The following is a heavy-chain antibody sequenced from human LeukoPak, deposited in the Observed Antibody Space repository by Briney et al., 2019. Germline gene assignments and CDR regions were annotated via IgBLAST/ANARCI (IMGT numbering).Heavy chain of an antibody. D-gene: IGHD3-22*01. Sequence: GGSLRPSCAASGFTVSSNYMSWVRQAPGKGLEWVSVIYSGGSTYYADSVKGRFTISRDNAKNSLYLQMNSLRAEDTAVYYCATDPFGDSSQGDYWGQGTLVTVSS. J-gene: IGHJ4*02. V-gene: IGHV3-53*01. CDR3: ATDPFGDSSQGDY. CDR2: IYSGGST. CDR1: GFTVSSNY.